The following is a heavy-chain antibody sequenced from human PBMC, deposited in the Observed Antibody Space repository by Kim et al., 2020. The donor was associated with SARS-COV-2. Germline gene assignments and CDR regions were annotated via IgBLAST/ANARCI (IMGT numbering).Heavy chain of an antibody. CDR1: GYTFTNYA. CDR2: INTDTGNP. Sequence: ASVKVSCKASGYTFTNYAISWVRQAPGQGLEWMGWINTDTGNPTYAQAFTGWFVFSVDTSVSTTYLQISSLKAEDTALYYCARVIWGRYRYTYSWGQGTL. CDR3: ARVIWGRYRYTYS. J-gene: IGHJ4*02. D-gene: IGHD3-16*02. V-gene: IGHV7-4-1*02.